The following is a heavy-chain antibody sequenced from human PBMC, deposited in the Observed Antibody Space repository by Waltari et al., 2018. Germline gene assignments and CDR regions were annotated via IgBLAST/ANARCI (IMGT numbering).Heavy chain of an antibody. CDR1: GYTFSSYS. CDR2: ISSSSSYI. CDR3: ARGEGSGWYWNY. V-gene: IGHV3-21*01. Sequence: VQLVQSGAEVKKPGASVKVSCKASGYTFSSYSMNWVRQAPGKGLEWVSSISSSSSYIYYADSVKGRFTISRDNAKNSLYLQMNSLRAEDTAVYYCARGEGSGWYWNYWGQGTLVTVSS. D-gene: IGHD6-19*01. J-gene: IGHJ4*02.